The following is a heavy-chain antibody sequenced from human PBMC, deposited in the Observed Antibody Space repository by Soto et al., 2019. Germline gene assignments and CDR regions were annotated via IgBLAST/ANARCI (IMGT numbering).Heavy chain of an antibody. CDR2: IGVSDTKT. D-gene: IGHD4-17*01. J-gene: IGHJ3*02. Sequence: GSLRLSCTASGFAFSSYALTWVRQAPGKGLEWVSVIGVSDTKTYYADSVKGRFTISRDDPRNALYLQMDGLRAEDTAVYYCARDRRGDYVYDALDMWGQGQWSPSPQ. CDR1: GFAFSSYA. CDR3: ARDRRGDYVYDALDM. V-gene: IGHV3-23*01.